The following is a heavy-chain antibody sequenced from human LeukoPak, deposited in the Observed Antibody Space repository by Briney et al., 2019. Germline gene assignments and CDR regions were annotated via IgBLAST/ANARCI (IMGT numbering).Heavy chain of an antibody. V-gene: IGHV3-30-3*01. CDR2: ISYAGSNK. CDR1: GFTFSSYA. D-gene: IGHD2-8*01. J-gene: IGHJ6*03. Sequence: GGSLRLSCAASGFTFSSYAMNWVRQAPGKGLEWVAVISYAGSNKYYADSVKGRFTISRDNAKNSLYLQMNSLRAEDTAVYYCATSGCTNGVCYWYYYMDVWGKGTTVTVSS. CDR3: ATSGCTNGVCYWYYYMDV.